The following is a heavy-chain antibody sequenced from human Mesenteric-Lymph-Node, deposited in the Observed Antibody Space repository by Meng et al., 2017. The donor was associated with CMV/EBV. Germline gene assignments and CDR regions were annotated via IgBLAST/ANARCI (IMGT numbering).Heavy chain of an antibody. D-gene: IGHD2-21*01. J-gene: IGHJ4*02. Sequence: GESLKISCAASGFTFSSYSMNWVRQAPGKGLEWVSSISSSSSYIYYADSVKGRFTISRDNAKNSLYLQMNSLRGEDTAMYYCATDREGENYWGQGTLVTVSS. CDR2: ISSSSSYI. CDR3: ATDREGENY. V-gene: IGHV3-21*01. CDR1: GFTFSSYS.